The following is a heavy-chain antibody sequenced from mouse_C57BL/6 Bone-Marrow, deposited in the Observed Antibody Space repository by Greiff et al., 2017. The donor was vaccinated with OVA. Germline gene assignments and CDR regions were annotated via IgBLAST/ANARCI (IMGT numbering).Heavy chain of an antibody. CDR3: ARSGSSFAWFAY. Sequence: QVQLQQSGAELARPGASVKLSCKASGYTFTSYGISWVKQRTGQGLEWIGEIYPGSGSTNYNEKFKSKATLTVDTSSSTAYMQLSSLTSEDSAVYYCARSGSSFAWFAYWGQGTLVTVSA. CDR2: IYPGSGST. CDR1: GYTFTSYG. V-gene: IGHV1-81*01. D-gene: IGHD1-1*01. J-gene: IGHJ3*01.